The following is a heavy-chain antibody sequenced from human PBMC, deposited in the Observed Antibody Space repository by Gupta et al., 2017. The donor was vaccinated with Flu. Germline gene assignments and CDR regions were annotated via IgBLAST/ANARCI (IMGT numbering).Heavy chain of an antibody. CDR2: IGPSGSNI. D-gene: IGHD3-3*01. CDR3: ARGVKHRTDASDM. Sequence: QVQLVESGGGLVKRGGSLRLSCAASTFPFSVYFMCRMRQAPGKGLQWVSFIGPSGSNIYYADSVKGRFTISRDNAKNSLFLQMDSLGVEDTAVYYCARGVKHRTDASDMWGRGTMVTVSS. V-gene: IGHV3-11*01. J-gene: IGHJ3*02. CDR1: TFPFSVYF.